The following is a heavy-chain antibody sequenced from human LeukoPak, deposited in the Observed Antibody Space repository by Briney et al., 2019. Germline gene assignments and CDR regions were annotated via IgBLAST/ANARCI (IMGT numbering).Heavy chain of an antibody. V-gene: IGHV3-9*01. J-gene: IGHJ3*02. D-gene: IGHD3-3*01. CDR3: VKGGFLEWLTPPYDAFDI. CDR1: GFTFNDYA. Sequence: PGRSLRLSCAASGFTFNDYAMHWVRQVPGKGLEWVSSIKWNSGNIGYADSVKGRFTISRDNAKNSLYLQMNSLRAEDTALYYCVKGGFLEWLTPPYDAFDIWGQGTMVTVSS. CDR2: IKWNSGNI.